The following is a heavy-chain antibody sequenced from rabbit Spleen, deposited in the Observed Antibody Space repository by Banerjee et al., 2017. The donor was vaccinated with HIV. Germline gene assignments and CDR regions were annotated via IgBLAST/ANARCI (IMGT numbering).Heavy chain of an antibody. CDR3: ARDGAGGSYFAL. Sequence: QEQLVESGGGLVKPGASLTLTCIASGVSFSDSSYMCWVRQAPGKGLEWIACIELGSGAFTYFATWAKGRFTISKTSSTTVTLQLNSLTDADTATYFCARDGAGGSYFALWGQGTLVTVS. J-gene: IGHJ3*01. CDR1: GVSFSDSSY. D-gene: IGHD8-1*01. CDR2: IELGSGAFT. V-gene: IGHV1S45*01.